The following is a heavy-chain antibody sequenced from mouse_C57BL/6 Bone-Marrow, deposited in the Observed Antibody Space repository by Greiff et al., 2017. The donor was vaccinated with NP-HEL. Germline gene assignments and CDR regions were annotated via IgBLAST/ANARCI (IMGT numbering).Heavy chain of an antibody. CDR1: GYTFTDYY. CDR3: ARRITSMDY. Sequence: QVQLQQSGAELVRPGASVKLSCKASGYTFTDYYINWVKQRPGQGLEWIARIYPGSGNTYYNEKFKGKATLTAEKSSSTAYMQLSSLTSEDSAVYFCARRITSMDYWGQGTSVTVSS. CDR2: IYPGSGNT. D-gene: IGHD2-4*01. J-gene: IGHJ4*01. V-gene: IGHV1-76*01.